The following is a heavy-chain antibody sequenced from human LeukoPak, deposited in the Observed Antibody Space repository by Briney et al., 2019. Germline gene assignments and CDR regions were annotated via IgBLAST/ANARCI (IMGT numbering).Heavy chain of an antibody. Sequence: PSETLSLTCTVSGGSVSSGSYYWSWLRQPPGTGLEWIGYIYYSGSTNYNPPLKSRVTISVDTSKNQFSLKLSSVTAADTAVYYCASSDYGSGVVFDYWGQGTLVTVSS. CDR2: IYYSGST. J-gene: IGHJ4*02. V-gene: IGHV4-61*01. CDR3: ASSDYGSGVVFDY. D-gene: IGHD3-10*01. CDR1: GGSVSSGSYY.